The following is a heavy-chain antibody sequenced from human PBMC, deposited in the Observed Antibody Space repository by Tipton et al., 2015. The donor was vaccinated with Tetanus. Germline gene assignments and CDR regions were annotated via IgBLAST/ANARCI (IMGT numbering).Heavy chain of an antibody. CDR3: ARKDTGDEHCFDY. CDR2: ISDSGAFT. D-gene: IGHD3-16*01. J-gene: IGHJ4*02. V-gene: IGHV3-23*01. Sequence: CAASGFTFSNCDMTWVRQAPGKGLEWVSSISDSGAFTFYAGSVKGRFSISRDNPENTLYLQMYSLRAEDTAIYYCARKDTGDEHCFDYWGQGTLVTVSS. CDR1: GFTFSNCD.